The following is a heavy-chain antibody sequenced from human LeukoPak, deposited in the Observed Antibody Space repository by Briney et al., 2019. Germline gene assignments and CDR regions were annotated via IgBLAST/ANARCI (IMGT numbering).Heavy chain of an antibody. CDR1: GLTFSSRDW. Sequence: GGSLRLSCVASGLTFSSRDWMTWVRQAPGKGLEWVAFIRYDGSNKYYADSVKGRFTISRDNSKNTLYLQMNSLRAEDTAVYYCAKVGYYGSGSKAYYYYYYMDVWGKGTTVTISS. J-gene: IGHJ6*03. CDR2: IRYDGSNK. CDR3: AKVGYYGSGSKAYYYYYYMDV. V-gene: IGHV3-30*02. D-gene: IGHD3-10*01.